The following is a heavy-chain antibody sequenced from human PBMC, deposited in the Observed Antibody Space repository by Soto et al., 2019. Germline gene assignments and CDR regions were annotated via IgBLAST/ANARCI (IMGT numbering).Heavy chain of an antibody. CDR2: INAGNGNT. J-gene: IGHJ4*02. D-gene: IGHD1-20*01. CDR3: ARGITLPTPLDY. Sequence: GQRLEWMGWINAGNGNTKYSQKFQGRVTITRDTSASTDYMELSSLRSEDTYVYYCARGITLPTPLDYWGQGTLVSVSS. V-gene: IGHV1-3*01.